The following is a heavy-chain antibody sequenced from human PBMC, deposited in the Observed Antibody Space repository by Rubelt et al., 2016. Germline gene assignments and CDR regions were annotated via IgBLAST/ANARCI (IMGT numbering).Heavy chain of an antibody. CDR2: VSHTGGT. D-gene: IGHD2-21*01. Sequence: GWIRQTPEKRLEWIGHVSHTGGTFYNPSLRSRVTISADTSKNQFSLNLGSVTAADTAVYYCARGSLSLPGYFALWGQGTQVTVSS. CDR3: ARGSLSLPGYFAL. J-gene: IGHJ4*02. V-gene: IGHV4-38-2*02.